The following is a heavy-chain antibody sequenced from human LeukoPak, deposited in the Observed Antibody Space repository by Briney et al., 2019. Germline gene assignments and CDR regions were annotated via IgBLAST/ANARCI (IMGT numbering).Heavy chain of an antibody. Sequence: SGGSLRLSCAASGSTFNNYWIHWVRQVPGKGLVWVSRINNDGSSASYVDSVKGRFTISRDNAKNTLFLQMNSLRAEDTAVYYCARRGTGHGMDVWGQGTTVIVSS. D-gene: IGHD1-1*01. J-gene: IGHJ6*02. CDR2: INNDGSSA. CDR1: GSTFNNYW. V-gene: IGHV3-74*01. CDR3: ARRGTGHGMDV.